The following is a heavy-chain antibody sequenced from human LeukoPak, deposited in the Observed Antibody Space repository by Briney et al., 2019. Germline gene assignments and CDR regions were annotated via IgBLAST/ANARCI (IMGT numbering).Heavy chain of an antibody. CDR3: ARQHYDSSGRDDAFDI. J-gene: IGHJ3*02. V-gene: IGHV4-59*08. CDR2: IYYSGST. Sequence: PSETLSLTCTVSGGSLSSYYWSWIRQPPGKGLEWIGYIYYSGSTNYNPSLKSRVTISVDTSKNQFSLKLSSVTAADTAVYYCARQHYDSSGRDDAFDIWGQGTMVTVSS. CDR1: GGSLSSYY. D-gene: IGHD3-22*01.